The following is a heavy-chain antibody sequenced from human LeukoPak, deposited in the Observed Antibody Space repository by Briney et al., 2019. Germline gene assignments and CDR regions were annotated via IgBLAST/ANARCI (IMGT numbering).Heavy chain of an antibody. Sequence: PSQTLSPTCTVSGGSISSGDYYWSWIRQPPGKGLEWIGYICCGGSTYYNPSLKSRLTISEDTSKNQFSLKLSSVTAADTAVYYCARCWRTKNILNWFDPWGQGTLVTVSS. V-gene: IGHV4-30-4*01. CDR2: ICCGGST. J-gene: IGHJ5*02. CDR1: GGSISSGDYY. CDR3: ARCWRTKNILNWFDP.